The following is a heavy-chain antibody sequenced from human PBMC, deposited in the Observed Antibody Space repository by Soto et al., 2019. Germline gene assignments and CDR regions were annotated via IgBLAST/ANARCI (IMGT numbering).Heavy chain of an antibody. V-gene: IGHV3-30*03. CDR3: ASGRVGAAMLVDY. CDR2: ISYDGSNK. Sequence: QVQLVESGGGVVQPGRSLRLSCAASGFTFSSYGMHWVRQAPGKGLEWVAVISYDGSNKYYADSVKGRFTISRDNSKNTLYLQMNSLRAEDTAVYYCASGRVGAAMLVDYWGQGTLVTVSS. D-gene: IGHD2-2*01. J-gene: IGHJ4*02. CDR1: GFTFSSYG.